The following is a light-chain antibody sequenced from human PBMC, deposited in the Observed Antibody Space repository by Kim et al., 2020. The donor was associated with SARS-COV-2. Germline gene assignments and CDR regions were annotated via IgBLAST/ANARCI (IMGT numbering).Light chain of an antibody. CDR3: QQYDNLPLT. CDR1: QDISNY. Sequence: ANVGDKVTITCQASQDISNYLHWYQQKPGKAPKLLIYDAASLETGVPSRFSGSGSGTDFTFTISDLQPEDIATYYCQQYDNLPLTFGGGTKVDIK. V-gene: IGKV1-33*01. J-gene: IGKJ4*01. CDR2: DAA.